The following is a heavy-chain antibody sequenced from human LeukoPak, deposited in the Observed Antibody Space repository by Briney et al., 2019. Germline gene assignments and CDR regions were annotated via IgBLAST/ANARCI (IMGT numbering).Heavy chain of an antibody. V-gene: IGHV4-4*07. CDR1: GGSISSYY. Sequence: TTSETLSLTCTVSGGSISSYYWSWIRQPAGKGLEWIGRIYTSGSTNYNLSLKSRVTMSVDTSKNQFSLKLSSVTAADTAVYYCARDKAAAAGTFGFDPWGQGTLVTVSS. D-gene: IGHD6-13*01. J-gene: IGHJ5*02. CDR2: IYTSGST. CDR3: ARDKAAAAGTFGFDP.